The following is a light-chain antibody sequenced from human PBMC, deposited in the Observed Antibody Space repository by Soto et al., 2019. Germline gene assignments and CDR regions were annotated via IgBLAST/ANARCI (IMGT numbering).Light chain of an antibody. V-gene: IGKV3-15*01. J-gene: IGKJ2*01. Sequence: EIVLTQSPAILSVSPGERATLSCRASQSISRSLACYQQKPGQAPRLLISDASTRATGIPARFSGSGSGTEFTLTISSLQSEDFALYYCHQYNSWPPGTFGQGTKVDI. CDR2: DAS. CDR1: QSISRS. CDR3: HQYNSWPPGT.